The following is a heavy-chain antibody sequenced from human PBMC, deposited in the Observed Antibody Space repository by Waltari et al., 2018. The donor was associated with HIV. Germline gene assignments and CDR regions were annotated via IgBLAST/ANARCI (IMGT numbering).Heavy chain of an antibody. V-gene: IGHV4-4*02. CDR2: IYESGIT. CDR3: ARSGYKSFGGSVAKFYYGMDL. CDR1: GVSISSENW. Sequence: QEQLQESGPGLVKPSGTLSLTCAVSGVSISSENWWSWVRQSPGKGLEWIGEIYESGITHYNLSLKSRLSMSVDKSKNQFSLRLNSVTAADTAIYYCARSGYKSFGGSVAKFYYGMDLWGQGTTVTVSS. J-gene: IGHJ6*02. D-gene: IGHD5-12*01.